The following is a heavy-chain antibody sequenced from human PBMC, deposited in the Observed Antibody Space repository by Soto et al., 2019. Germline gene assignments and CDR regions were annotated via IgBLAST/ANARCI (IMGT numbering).Heavy chain of an antibody. Sequence: QVKLVESGGGVVQPGTSLRLSCTASGFSFSNSGIQWVRQTPGKGLEWVALISFDGDKYYVDSVKGPFTISRDNPTNTVYLQMNRLRPEDTGVYYCARDYARGWCQFWGQGTLVTVSS. J-gene: IGHJ4*02. V-gene: IGHV3-30*03. D-gene: IGHD2-8*02. CDR1: GFSFSNSG. CDR3: ARDYARGWCQF. CDR2: ISFDGDK.